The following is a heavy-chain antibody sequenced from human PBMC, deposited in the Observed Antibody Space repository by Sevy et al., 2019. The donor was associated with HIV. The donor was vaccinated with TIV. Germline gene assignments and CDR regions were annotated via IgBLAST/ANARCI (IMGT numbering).Heavy chain of an antibody. J-gene: IGHJ4*02. CDR2: VYHTGST. CDR1: GVSVSSDTYY. V-gene: IGHV4-61*01. CDR3: AREPYFFDKSGYYWDY. D-gene: IGHD3-22*01. Sequence: SETLSLTCAVSGVSVSSDTYYWSWIRQPPGKGLEWIGYVYHTGSTNYRPSFKSRVTISVDTSKNQFSLRLFSVAAADTAVYYSAREPYFFDKSGYYWDYWGQGALVTVSS.